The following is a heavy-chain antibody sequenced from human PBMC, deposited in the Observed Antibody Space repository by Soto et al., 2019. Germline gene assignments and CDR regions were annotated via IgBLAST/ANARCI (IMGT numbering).Heavy chain of an antibody. CDR2: INPNSGGT. D-gene: IGHD3-16*02. V-gene: IGHV1-2*04. J-gene: IGHJ3*02. Sequence: ASVKVSCKASGYTFTGYYMHWVRQAPGQGLEWMGWINPNSGGTNYAQKFQGWVTMTRDTSISTAYMGLSRLRSDDTAVYYCARFERGYIWGSYRYTDAFDIWGQGTMVT. CDR3: ARFERGYIWGSYRYTDAFDI. CDR1: GYTFTGYY.